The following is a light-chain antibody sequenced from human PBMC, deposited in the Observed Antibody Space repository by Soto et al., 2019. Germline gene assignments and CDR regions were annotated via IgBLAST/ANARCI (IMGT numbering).Light chain of an antibody. J-gene: IGKJ4*01. Sequence: DIQMTQSPSSLSASVGDRVTITCRASQGISNYLAWYQQKPGEVPKVLIYASSTVQSGVPSRFSGSGSGKDFTLTISSLQPEDVATYYCQRYNSAPLTVGGGTKVEIK. V-gene: IGKV1-27*01. CDR2: ASS. CDR1: QGISNY. CDR3: QRYNSAPLT.